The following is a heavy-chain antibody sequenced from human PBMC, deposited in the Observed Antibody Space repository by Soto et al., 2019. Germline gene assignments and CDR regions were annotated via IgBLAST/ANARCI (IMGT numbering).Heavy chain of an antibody. CDR3: ARDRVVVPARKEFYYGMDV. J-gene: IGHJ6*02. CDR2: SYSIGST. Sequence: QVQLQESGPGLVKPSQTLSLTCTVSGGSISSGGYYWSWIRQHPGKGLEWIGYSYSIGSTYYNPSLKSRVTISVDTSKHQFSLTLSLVTAADTAVYYCARDRVVVPARKEFYYGMDVWCQGTTVTVSS. V-gene: IGHV4-31*03. D-gene: IGHD2-2*01. CDR1: GGSISSGGYY.